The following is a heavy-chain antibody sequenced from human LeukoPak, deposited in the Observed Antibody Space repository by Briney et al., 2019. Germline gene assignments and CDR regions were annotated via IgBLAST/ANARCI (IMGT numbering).Heavy chain of an antibody. CDR3: ARVYLSQQLVPGLDY. J-gene: IGHJ4*02. CDR1: GFIFDDYG. V-gene: IGHV3-20*04. CDR2: INWNGSIT. D-gene: IGHD6-13*01. Sequence: GGSLRLSCAASGFIFDDYGMSWVRQAPGRGLEWVFGINWNGSITGYADSVKGRFTISRDNAKNSLYLQMNSLRAEDTALYYCARVYLSQQLVPGLDYWGQGTLVTVSS.